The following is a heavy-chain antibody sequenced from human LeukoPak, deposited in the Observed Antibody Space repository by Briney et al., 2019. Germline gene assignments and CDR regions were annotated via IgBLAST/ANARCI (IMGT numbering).Heavy chain of an antibody. Sequence: SVKVSCKASGGTFSSYAISWVRQAPGQGLEWMGGIIPIFGTANYAQKFQGRVTITADESTSTAYMELSSLRSEDMAVYYCARYGVSSGYYYVEGYFDYWGQGTLVTVSS. CDR1: GGTFSSYA. CDR2: IIPIFGTA. D-gene: IGHD3-22*01. J-gene: IGHJ4*02. V-gene: IGHV1-69*13. CDR3: ARYGVSSGYYYVEGYFDY.